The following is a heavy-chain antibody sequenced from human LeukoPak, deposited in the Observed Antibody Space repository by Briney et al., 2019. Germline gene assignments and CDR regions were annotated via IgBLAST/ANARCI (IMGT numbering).Heavy chain of an antibody. Sequence: ASVKVSCKASGYTFTGYYIHWVRQAPGQGLERMGWINPNSGDTNYAQKFQGRVTMTRDTSISTAYMELSRLRSDDTAVYYCARGPYSNSYLDYWGQGTLVTVSS. J-gene: IGHJ4*02. CDR1: GYTFTGYY. V-gene: IGHV1-2*02. CDR3: ARGPYSNSYLDY. D-gene: IGHD6-6*01. CDR2: INPNSGDT.